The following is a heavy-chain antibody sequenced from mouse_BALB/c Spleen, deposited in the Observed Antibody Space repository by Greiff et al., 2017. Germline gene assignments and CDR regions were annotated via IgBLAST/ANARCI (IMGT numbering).Heavy chain of an antibody. J-gene: IGHJ2*01. CDR1: GYSITSDYA. CDR3: ARRNDYGYFDY. V-gene: IGHV3-2*02. D-gene: IGHD2-4*01. Sequence: VQLKESGPGLVKPSQSLSLTCTVTGYSITSDYAWNWIRQFPGNKLEWMGYISYSGSTSYNPSLKSRISITRDTSKNQFFLQLNSVTTEDTATYYCARRNDYGYFDYWGQGTTLTVSS. CDR2: ISYSGST.